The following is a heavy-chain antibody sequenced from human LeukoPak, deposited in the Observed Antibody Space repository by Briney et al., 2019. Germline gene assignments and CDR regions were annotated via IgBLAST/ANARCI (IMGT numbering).Heavy chain of an antibody. CDR3: ARAGDTAMADNWFDP. V-gene: IGHV4-31*03. CDR2: IYYSGST. J-gene: IGHJ5*02. Sequence: SQTLSLTCTVSGGSISSGGYYWSWIRQHPGKGLERIGYIYYSGSTYYNPSLKSRVTISVDTSKNQFSLKLSSVTAADTAVYYCARAGDTAMADNWFDPWGQGTLVTASS. D-gene: IGHD5-18*01. CDR1: GGSISSGGYY.